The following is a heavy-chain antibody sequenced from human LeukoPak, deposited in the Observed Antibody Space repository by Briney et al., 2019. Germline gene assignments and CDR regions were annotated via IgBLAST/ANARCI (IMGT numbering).Heavy chain of an antibody. CDR2: MNPNSGNT. CDR3: ALLGGYYYSFDY. V-gene: IGHV1-8*03. Sequence: ASVKVSCKASGYTITSYDINWVRQATGQGLEWMGWMNPNSGNTGYAQKFQGRVTITRNTSISTAYMELSSLRSEDTAVYYCALLGGYYYSFDYWGQGTLVTVSS. D-gene: IGHD3-22*01. J-gene: IGHJ4*02. CDR1: GYTITSYD.